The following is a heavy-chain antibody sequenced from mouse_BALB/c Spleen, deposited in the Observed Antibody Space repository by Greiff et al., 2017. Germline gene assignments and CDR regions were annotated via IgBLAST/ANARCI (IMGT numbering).Heavy chain of an antibody. CDR2: ISSGSSTI. Sequence: EVMLVESGGGLVQPGGSRKLSCAASGFTFSSFGMHWVRQAPEKGLEWVAYISSGSSTIYYADTVKGRFTISRDNPKNTLFLQMTSLRSEDTAMYYCAKFGPYYAMDYWGQGTSVTVSS. V-gene: IGHV5-17*02. CDR3: AKFGPYYAMDY. J-gene: IGHJ4*01. CDR1: GFTFSSFG.